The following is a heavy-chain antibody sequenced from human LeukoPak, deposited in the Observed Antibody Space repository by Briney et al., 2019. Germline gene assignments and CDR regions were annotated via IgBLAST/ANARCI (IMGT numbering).Heavy chain of an antibody. CDR2: ISGSGART. Sequence: GGSLRLSCAASGFTFSSYAMSWVRQAPGKGLKWVSVISGSGARTYYADSVKGRFTISRDNSKNTLNLQMNSLRAEDTAVYYCAKGITIFGDLDYWGQGTLVTVSS. J-gene: IGHJ4*02. V-gene: IGHV3-23*01. CDR3: AKGITIFGDLDY. CDR1: GFTFSSYA. D-gene: IGHD3-3*01.